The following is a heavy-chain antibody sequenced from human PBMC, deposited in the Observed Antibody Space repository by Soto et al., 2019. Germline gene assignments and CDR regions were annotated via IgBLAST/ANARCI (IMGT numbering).Heavy chain of an antibody. Sequence: SETLSLTCTVSGGSISSGGYYWSWIRQHPGKGLEWIGYIYYSGSTYYNPSLKSRVTISVDTSKNQFSLKLSSVTAADTAVYYCARECCGRFGELTIAPDYYYYGMDVWGQGTTVTVSS. J-gene: IGHJ6*02. CDR2: IYYSGST. CDR1: GGSISSGGYY. CDR3: ARECCGRFGELTIAPDYYYYGMDV. D-gene: IGHD3-10*01. V-gene: IGHV4-31*03.